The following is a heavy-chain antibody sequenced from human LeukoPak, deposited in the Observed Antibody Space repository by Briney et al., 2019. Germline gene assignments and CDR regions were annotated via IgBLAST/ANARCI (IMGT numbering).Heavy chain of an antibody. CDR2: INPNSGGT. D-gene: IGHD4-11*01. V-gene: IGHV1-2*02. J-gene: IGHJ4*02. CDR1: GYTFTGHF. Sequence: GASVKVSCKASGYTFTGHFIHWVRQAPGQGLEWMAWINPNSGGTNYAQSFHGRVTMTGDTSISTVYMELSSLRSDDTAVYYCARDRGTTITSNYWGQGTLVTVSS. CDR3: ARDRGTTITSNY.